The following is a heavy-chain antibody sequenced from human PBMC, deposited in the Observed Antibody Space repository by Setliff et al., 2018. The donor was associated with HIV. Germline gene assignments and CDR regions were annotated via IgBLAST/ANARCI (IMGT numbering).Heavy chain of an antibody. CDR1: GFIFDTYP. J-gene: IGHJ4*02. CDR3: ASSWGNSSGWTIDY. CDR2: IKADGGTM. V-gene: IGHV3-48*02. Sequence: GGSLRLSCVASGFIFDTYPMNWVRQAPGKGLEWVSYIKADGGTMYDADSVVGRFTISRDNAKNSLYLQMNSLREEDTAVYYCASSWGNSSGWTIDYWGQGTLVTVSS. D-gene: IGHD6-19*01.